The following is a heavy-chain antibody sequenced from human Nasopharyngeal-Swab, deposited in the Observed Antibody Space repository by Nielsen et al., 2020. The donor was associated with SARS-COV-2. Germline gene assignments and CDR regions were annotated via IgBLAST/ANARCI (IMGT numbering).Heavy chain of an antibody. CDR1: GFTFSSYS. Sequence: GESLKISCAASGFTFSSYSMNWVRQAPGKGLEWVSYISSSSSTIYYADSVKGRFTISRDNAKNSLYLQMNSLRDEDTAVYYCARGSGIQLWPMGWYFDYRGQGTLVTVSS. D-gene: IGHD5-18*01. CDR3: ARGSGIQLWPMGWYFDY. J-gene: IGHJ4*02. CDR2: ISSSSSTI. V-gene: IGHV3-48*02.